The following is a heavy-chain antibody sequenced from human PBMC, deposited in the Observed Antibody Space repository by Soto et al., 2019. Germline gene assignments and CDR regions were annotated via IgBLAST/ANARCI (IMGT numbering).Heavy chain of an antibody. J-gene: IGHJ6*02. CDR3: ARATDSRYYYGMDV. CDR2: IYHSGST. Sequence: PETLPLTCAVSGGSISSSNWWSWVRQPPGKGLEWIGEIYHSGSTNYNPSLKSRVTISVDKSKNQFSLKLSSVTAADTAVYYCARATDSRYYYGMDVWGQGTTVTVS. CDR1: GGSISSSNW. D-gene: IGHD2-15*01. V-gene: IGHV4-4*03.